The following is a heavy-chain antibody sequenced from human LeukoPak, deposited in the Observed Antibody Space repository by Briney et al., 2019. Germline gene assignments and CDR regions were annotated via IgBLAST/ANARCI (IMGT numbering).Heavy chain of an antibody. J-gene: IGHJ4*02. V-gene: IGHV1-69*06. Sequence: SVKVSCKASGYTFTIYDINWVRQATGQGLEWMGGIIPIFGTANYAQKFQGRVTITADKSTSTAYMELSSLRSEDTAVYYCARGRHLILDGTGGWGQGTLVTVSS. CDR2: IIPIFGTA. D-gene: IGHD3/OR15-3a*01. CDR1: GYTFTIYD. CDR3: ARGRHLILDGTGG.